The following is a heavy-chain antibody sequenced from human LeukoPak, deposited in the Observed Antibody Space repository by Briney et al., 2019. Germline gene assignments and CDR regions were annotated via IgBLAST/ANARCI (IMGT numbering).Heavy chain of an antibody. V-gene: IGHV3-30-3*01. CDR1: GFTFSSYA. D-gene: IGHD3-3*01. J-gene: IGHJ6*02. CDR2: ISYDGSNK. Sequence: GGSLRLSCAASGFTFSSYAMHWVRQAPGKGLEWVAVISYDGSNKYYADSVKGRFTISRDNSKNTLYLQMNSLRAEDTAVYYCASDHSYYDFWSGSTSSYGMDVWGQGTTVTVSS. CDR3: ASDHSYYDFWSGSTSSYGMDV.